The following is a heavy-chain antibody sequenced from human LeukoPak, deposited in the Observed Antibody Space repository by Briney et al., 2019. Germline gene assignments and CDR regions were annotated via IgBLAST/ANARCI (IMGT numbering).Heavy chain of an antibody. CDR3: ARDYGSGTYYGSNWFDP. D-gene: IGHD3-10*01. CDR1: GYTFTGYY. CDR2: INPNSGVT. Sequence: GASVKVSCKASGYTFTGYYMHWVRQAPGQGLEWMGWINPNSGVTNHAQKFQGRVTMTRDTSISTAYMELSGLRSDDTAVYYCARDYGSGTYYGSNWFDPWGQGTLVTVSS. V-gene: IGHV1-2*02. J-gene: IGHJ5*02.